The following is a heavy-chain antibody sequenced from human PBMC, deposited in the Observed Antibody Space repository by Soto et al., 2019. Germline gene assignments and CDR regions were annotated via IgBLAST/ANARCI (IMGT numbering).Heavy chain of an antibody. V-gene: IGHV3-23*01. Sequence: GGSLRLSCAASGFTFRRSAMSWVRQAPGKGLEWVSSISGSGGNTYYADSVKGRFTISRDNSKNTLYLQINSLRAEDTAKYYCAKARTYSRDYFDYWGQGTLVTVSS. D-gene: IGHD1-26*01. CDR1: GFTFRRSA. CDR3: AKARTYSRDYFDY. CDR2: ISGSGGNT. J-gene: IGHJ4*02.